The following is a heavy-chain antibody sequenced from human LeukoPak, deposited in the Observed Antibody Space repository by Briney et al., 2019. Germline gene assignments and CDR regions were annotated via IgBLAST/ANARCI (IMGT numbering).Heavy chain of an antibody. V-gene: IGHV3-30*02. CDR1: GFTFSSYG. J-gene: IGHJ6*03. D-gene: IGHD2-2*01. CDR3: ARDASYCSSTSCVPYYYYYMDV. Sequence: GGSLRLSCAASGFTFSSYGMHWVRQAPGKGLEWVAFIRYEGSNKYYADSVKGRFTISRDNSKNTLYLQMNSLRAEDTAVYYCARDASYCSSTSCVPYYYYYMDVWGKGTTVTVSS. CDR2: IRYEGSNK.